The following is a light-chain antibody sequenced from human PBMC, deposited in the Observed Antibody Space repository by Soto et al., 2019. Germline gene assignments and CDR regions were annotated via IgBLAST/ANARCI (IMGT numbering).Light chain of an antibody. V-gene: IGLV2-23*01. J-gene: IGLJ1*01. CDR3: CSSSPESTYV. Sequence: QSALAQSASVSGSPGQSITISCTGTSSDVGAYNSVSWYQQHPHRAPQVIIYKGTQRPSGVSNRFSGSTSGNAASLTISALQTDDEADYFCCSSSPESTYVCGTGTKLTVL. CDR2: KGT. CDR1: SSDVGAYNS.